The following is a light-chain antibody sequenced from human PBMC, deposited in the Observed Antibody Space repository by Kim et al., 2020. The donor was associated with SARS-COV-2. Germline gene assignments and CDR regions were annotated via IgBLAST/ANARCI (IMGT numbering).Light chain of an antibody. J-gene: IGKJ2*01. CDR1: QSVSSNY. CDR2: GAS. V-gene: IGKV3-20*01. Sequence: LAPGERATRSCRASQSVSSNYLAWYQQKPAQAPRLLIYGASSRATGIPDRFSGSGSGTDFTLTISRLEPEDFTVYYCQQYGSSPYTFGQGTKLEI. CDR3: QQYGSSPYT.